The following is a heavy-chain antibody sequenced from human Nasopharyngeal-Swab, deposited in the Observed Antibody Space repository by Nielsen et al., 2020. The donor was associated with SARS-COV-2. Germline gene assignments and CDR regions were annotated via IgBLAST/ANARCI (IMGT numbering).Heavy chain of an antibody. CDR2: ISANTLYT. J-gene: IGHJ3*02. Sequence: WIRQPPGKGPEWVSVISANTLYTFYADSVKGRFTISRDNSKNTLYLLMNSLRVEDTAVYYCAKAMGSVYDTSGHYNAFDIWGQGTTVTVSS. V-gene: IGHV3-23*01. D-gene: IGHD3-22*01. CDR3: AKAMGSVYDTSGHYNAFDI.